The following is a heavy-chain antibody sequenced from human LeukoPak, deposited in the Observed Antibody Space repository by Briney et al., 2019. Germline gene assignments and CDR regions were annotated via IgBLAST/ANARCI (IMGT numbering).Heavy chain of an antibody. Sequence: TSQTLSLTCTVSGGSISSGDCYWSWIRQPPGKGLEWIGYIYSSGSTYYNPSLKSRLTISVDTSKNQFSLKLSSVTAADTAVYYCARGGLAAPPGYAFDLWGQGTMVTVS. CDR2: IYSSGST. V-gene: IGHV4-30-4*01. D-gene: IGHD2-15*01. CDR1: GGSISSGDCY. J-gene: IGHJ3*01. CDR3: ARGGLAAPPGYAFDL.